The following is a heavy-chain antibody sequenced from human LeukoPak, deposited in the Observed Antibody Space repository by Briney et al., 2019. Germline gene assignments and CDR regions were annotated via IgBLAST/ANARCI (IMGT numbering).Heavy chain of an antibody. V-gene: IGHV3-9*01. CDR2: ISWNSASI. Sequence: SLRLSCAASGFTFDAYAMHWVRQAPGKGLEGVSGISWNSASIGYADSVKGRFTISRDNAKNSLYLQMNSLRAEDTALYYCAKGAREAVAGTSYYYYMDVWGKGTTVTISS. J-gene: IGHJ6*03. D-gene: IGHD6-19*01. CDR1: GFTFDAYA. CDR3: AKGAREAVAGTSYYYYMDV.